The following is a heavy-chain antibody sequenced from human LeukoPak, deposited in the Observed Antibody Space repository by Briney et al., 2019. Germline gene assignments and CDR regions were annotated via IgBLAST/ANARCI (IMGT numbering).Heavy chain of an antibody. J-gene: IGHJ6*03. V-gene: IGHV3-48*04. CDR2: ISSSSSTI. Sequence: PGGSLRLSCAASGFTFSSYAMSWVRQAPGKGLEWVSYISSSSSTIYYADSVKGRFTISRDNAKNSLYLQMNSLRAEDTAVYYCARGPLYYYYYMDVWGKGTTVTVSS. CDR3: ARGPLYYYYYMDV. CDR1: GFTFSSYA.